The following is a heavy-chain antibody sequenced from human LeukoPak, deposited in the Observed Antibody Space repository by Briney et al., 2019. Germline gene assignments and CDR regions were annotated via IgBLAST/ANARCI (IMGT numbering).Heavy chain of an antibody. V-gene: IGHV4-34*01. J-gene: IGHJ4*02. CDR2: INHSGST. D-gene: IGHD3-10*01. CDR1: GGSFSGYY. CDR3: AILYGSGRYFDY. Sequence: PAETLSLTCAVYGGSFSGYYWSWIRQPPGKGLEWIGEINHSGSTNYNPSLKSRVTISVSTSKNQFSLKLRPVPAADTAVYYCAILYGSGRYFDYWGQGTLVTVSS.